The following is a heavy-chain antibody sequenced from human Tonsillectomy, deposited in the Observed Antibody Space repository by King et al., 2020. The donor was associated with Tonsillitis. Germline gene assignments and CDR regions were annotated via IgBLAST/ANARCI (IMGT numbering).Heavy chain of an antibody. CDR2: IRSKANSYAT. CDR3: TSPSDDILTGYYFDY. J-gene: IGHJ4*02. V-gene: IGHV3-73*02. Sequence: VQLVESGGGLVQPGGSLKLSCAASWFTFSGSAMHWVRPASGEGLEGVGRIRSKANSYATAYAASVKGRVTIPRDDSKNTGYLPMNNLKTEDTAVYYCTSPSDDILTGYYFDYWGQGTLVTVSS. CDR1: WFTFSGSA. D-gene: IGHD3-9*01.